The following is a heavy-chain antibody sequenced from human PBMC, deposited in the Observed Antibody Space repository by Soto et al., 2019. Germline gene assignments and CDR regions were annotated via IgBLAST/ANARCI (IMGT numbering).Heavy chain of an antibody. Sequence: QVPLVQSGAEVKKPGSSVKVSCKASGGTFSSYAISWVRQAPGQGLEWMGGIIPLFRTSNYAHKFQGRVTVTADEYTSTVYLELRSLRSDDTAVYYCARVDGGNIDYWGQGTLVTISS. D-gene: IGHD3-16*01. J-gene: IGHJ4*02. CDR2: IIPLFRTS. CDR3: ARVDGGNIDY. V-gene: IGHV1-69*01. CDR1: GGTFSSYA.